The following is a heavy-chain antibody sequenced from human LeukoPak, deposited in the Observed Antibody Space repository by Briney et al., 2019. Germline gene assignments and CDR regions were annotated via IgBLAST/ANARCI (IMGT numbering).Heavy chain of an antibody. J-gene: IGHJ4*02. CDR2: ISAYNGNT. V-gene: IGHV1-18*01. CDR3: ARDLVGITGTKAFDY. D-gene: IGHD1-7*01. CDR1: GYTFTSYG. Sequence: ASVKVSCKASGYTFTSYGISWVRQAPGQGLEWMGWISAYNGNTNYAQKLQGRVTMTTDTSTSTAYMELGSLRSDDTAAYYCARDLVGITGTKAFDYWGQGTLVTVSS.